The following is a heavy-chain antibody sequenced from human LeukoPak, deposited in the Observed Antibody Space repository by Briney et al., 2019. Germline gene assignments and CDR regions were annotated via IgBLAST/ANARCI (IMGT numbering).Heavy chain of an antibody. Sequence: SETLSLTCTVSGGSISSYYWSWIRQPPGKGLEWIGYIYYSGSTNYNPSLKSRVTISVDTSKNQFSLKLSSVTAADTAVYYCARGTYYDYVWGSYRYDGPFDYWGHGTLVTVSS. CDR2: IYYSGST. J-gene: IGHJ4*01. CDR1: GGSISSYY. V-gene: IGHV4-59*01. CDR3: ARGTYYDYVWGSYRYDGPFDY. D-gene: IGHD3-16*02.